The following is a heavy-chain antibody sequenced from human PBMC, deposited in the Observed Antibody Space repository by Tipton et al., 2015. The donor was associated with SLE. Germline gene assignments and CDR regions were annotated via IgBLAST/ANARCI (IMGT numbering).Heavy chain of an antibody. CDR1: GFTFTYYW. CDR2: IKPDGTEK. J-gene: IGHJ4*02. D-gene: IGHD2-15*01. CDR3: SRDVAQNNFYGSGYSY. V-gene: IGHV3-7*01. Sequence: GSLRLSCAASGFTFTYYWMAWVRQAPGKGLEWVANIKPDGTEKYYLDSVKGRFTISRDNAKNSLYLQMNSLRAEDTAVYYCSRDVAQNNFYGSGYSYWGQGTLLTVSS.